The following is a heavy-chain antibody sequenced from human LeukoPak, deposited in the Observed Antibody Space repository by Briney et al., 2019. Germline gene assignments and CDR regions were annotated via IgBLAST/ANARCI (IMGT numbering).Heavy chain of an antibody. Sequence: GSSVKVSCKASGGTFSSYAISWVRQAPGQGLEWMGRIIPILGIANYAQKFQGRVTITADKSTSTAYMELSSLRSEDTAVYYCARDRLVRPLHGMDVWGQGTTVTVSS. D-gene: IGHD2-2*01. CDR2: IIPILGIA. V-gene: IGHV1-69*04. CDR1: GGTFSSYA. CDR3: ARDRLVRPLHGMDV. J-gene: IGHJ6*02.